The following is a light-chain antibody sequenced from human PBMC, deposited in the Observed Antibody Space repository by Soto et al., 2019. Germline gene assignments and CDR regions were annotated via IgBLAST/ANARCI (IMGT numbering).Light chain of an antibody. J-gene: IGLJ1*01. Sequence: QSALTQPASVSGSPGQSITISCTGTSSDVGGYNFVSWYQHHPGKAPKIMIYDVTNRPSGVSNRFSGFKSGNTASLTISGLQAEDEADYYCSSYTSSSTLVFGTGTKLTVL. V-gene: IGLV2-14*03. CDR2: DVT. CDR1: SSDVGGYNF. CDR3: SSYTSSSTLV.